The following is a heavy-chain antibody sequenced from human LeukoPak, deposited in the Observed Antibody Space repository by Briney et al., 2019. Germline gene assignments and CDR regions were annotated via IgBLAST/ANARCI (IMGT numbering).Heavy chain of an antibody. V-gene: IGHV4-4*07. CDR1: GGSISSYY. D-gene: IGHD2-2*01. Sequence: SETLSLTCTVSGGSISSYYWSWIRQPAGKGLEWIGRIYTSGSTNYNPSLKSRVTMSVDTSKNQFSLKLSSVTAADTAVYYCAREEDQLPFSWFDPWGQGTLVTVSS. CDR3: AREEDQLPFSWFDP. CDR2: IYTSGST. J-gene: IGHJ5*02.